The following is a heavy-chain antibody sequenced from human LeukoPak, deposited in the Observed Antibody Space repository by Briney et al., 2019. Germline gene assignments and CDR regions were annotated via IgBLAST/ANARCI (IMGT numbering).Heavy chain of an antibody. CDR1: GYTFTGYY. CDR3: ARDRYYYGSGSYYVYGMDV. V-gene: IGHV1-2*02. CDR2: INPNSSGT. J-gene: IGHJ6*02. D-gene: IGHD3-10*01. Sequence: ASVKVSCKASGYTFTGYYMHWVRQAPGQGLEWMGWINPNSSGTNYAQKFQGRVTMTRDTSISTAYMELSRLRSDDTAVYYCARDRYYYGSGSYYVYGMDVWGQGTTVTASS.